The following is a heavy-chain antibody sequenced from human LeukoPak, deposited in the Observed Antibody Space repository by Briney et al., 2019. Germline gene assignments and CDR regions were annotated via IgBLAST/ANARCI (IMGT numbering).Heavy chain of an antibody. CDR1: GFTFSSYA. CDR3: AKQPQNDYTWSN. V-gene: IGHV3-23*01. J-gene: IGHJ4*02. Sequence: PGGSLRLSCAASGFTFSSYAMSWVRQAPGKGLDWVSTISGSGGSTYYADSVKGRFTISRDSSKKTLYLQMNSLRAEDTAVYYCAKQPQNDYTWSNWGQGTLVTVSS. D-gene: IGHD3-16*01. CDR2: ISGSGGST.